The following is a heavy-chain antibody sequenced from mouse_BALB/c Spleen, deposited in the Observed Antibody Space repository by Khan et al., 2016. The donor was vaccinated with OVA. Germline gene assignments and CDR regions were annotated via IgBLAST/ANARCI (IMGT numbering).Heavy chain of an antibody. CDR2: IIYTGYT. J-gene: IGHJ3*01. Sequence: EVQLQESGPSLVKPSQTLSLTCSVTGDSITSGYWNWIRKFPGHKLEYMGYIIYTGYTYYNPSLKSRISITRHTSKNQYYLQLNSVTDEDTATYYCARSTYRDAFVYWGQGTLVTVSA. CDR1: GDSITSGY. V-gene: IGHV3-8*02. D-gene: IGHD2-14*01. CDR3: ARSTYRDAFVY.